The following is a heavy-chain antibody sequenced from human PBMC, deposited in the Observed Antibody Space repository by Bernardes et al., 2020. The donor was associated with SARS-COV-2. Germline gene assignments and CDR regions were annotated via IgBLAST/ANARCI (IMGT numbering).Heavy chain of an antibody. V-gene: IGHV4-61*02. J-gene: IGHJ6*02. CDR2: IYTSGST. D-gene: IGHD5-18*01. CDR3: ARYPSRYSLPMDV. Sequence: SETLSLTCTVSGGSISSGSYYWSWIRQPAGKGLEWIGRIYTSGSTNYNPSLKSRVTISVDTSKNQFSLKLSSVTAADTAVYYCARYPSRYSLPMDVWGQGTTVTVSS. CDR1: GGSISSGSYY.